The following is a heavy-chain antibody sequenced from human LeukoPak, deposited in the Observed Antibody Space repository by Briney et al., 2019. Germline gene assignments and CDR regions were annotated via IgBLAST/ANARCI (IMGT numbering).Heavy chain of an antibody. J-gene: IGHJ6*03. CDR2: IKQDGSEK. CDR1: GFTFSRYW. Sequence: PGRSLRLSCAASGFTFSRYWMTWVRQAPGKGLEWVANIKQDGSEKYYVDSVKGRFTISRDNAKNSLYLQMNSLRAEDTAVYYCARAGMETDPLDYYYYMDVWGKGTTVTVSS. V-gene: IGHV3-7*04. CDR3: ARAGMETDPLDYYYYMDV. D-gene: IGHD5-18*01.